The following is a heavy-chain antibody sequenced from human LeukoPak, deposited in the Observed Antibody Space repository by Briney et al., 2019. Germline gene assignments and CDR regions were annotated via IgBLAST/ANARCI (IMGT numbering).Heavy chain of an antibody. J-gene: IGHJ4*02. D-gene: IGHD1-1*01. Sequence: GASVKVSCKASGYTFTSYYIHWVRQAPGQGLEWMGIINPSGGSTNYAQKFQGRVTMTRDTSTSTVYMELSSLRSEDTAMCYCAKWTTTYLDYWGQGTLVTVSS. CDR1: GYTFTSYY. CDR2: INPSGGST. V-gene: IGHV1-46*01. CDR3: AKWTTTYLDY.